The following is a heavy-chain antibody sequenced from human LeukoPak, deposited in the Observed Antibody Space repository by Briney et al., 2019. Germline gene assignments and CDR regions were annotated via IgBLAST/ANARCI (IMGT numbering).Heavy chain of an antibody. V-gene: IGHV3-23*01. CDR2: ISGSGGNT. D-gene: IGHD3-22*01. CDR3: ARASHYYDSSGYYRLGYFDY. CDR1: GFTFSSYA. J-gene: IGHJ4*02. Sequence: GRSLRLSCAASGFTFSSYAMSWVRQAPGKGLEWVSGISGSGGNTYYTDSVKGRFSISRDNSKNTLYLQMNNLRAEDTAVYYCARASHYYDSSGYYRLGYFDYWGQGTLVTVSS.